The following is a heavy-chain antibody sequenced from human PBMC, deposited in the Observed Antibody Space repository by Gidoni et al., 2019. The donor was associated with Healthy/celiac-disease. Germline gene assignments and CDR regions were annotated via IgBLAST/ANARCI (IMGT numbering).Heavy chain of an antibody. D-gene: IGHD6-6*01. CDR2: IIPIFGTA. J-gene: IGHJ6*04. V-gene: IGHV1-69*01. Sequence: QVQLVPSGAEVQKPGSSVQVSCTASGGTFRSYAISWVRQAPGQGLEWMGGIIPIFGTANYAQKVQGRVTITADESTSTAYMEMSSLRSEDTAVYYCARYKGAARMGYYGMDVWGKGTTVTVSS. CDR1: GGTFRSYA. CDR3: ARYKGAARMGYYGMDV.